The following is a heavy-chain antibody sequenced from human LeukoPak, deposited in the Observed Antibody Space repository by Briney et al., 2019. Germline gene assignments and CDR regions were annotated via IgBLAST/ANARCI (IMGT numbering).Heavy chain of an antibody. Sequence: GGSLRLSCAASGFTFSSYAMSWVRQAPGKGLEWVSAISGSGGSTYYADSVKGRFTISRDNSKNTLYLQINSLRAEDTAVYYRXKAXGSSSWYRPIDYWGQGXLVTV. CDR2: ISGSGGST. D-gene: IGHD6-13*01. V-gene: IGHV3-23*01. J-gene: IGHJ4*02. CDR1: GFTFSSYA. CDR3: XKAXGSSSWYRPIDY.